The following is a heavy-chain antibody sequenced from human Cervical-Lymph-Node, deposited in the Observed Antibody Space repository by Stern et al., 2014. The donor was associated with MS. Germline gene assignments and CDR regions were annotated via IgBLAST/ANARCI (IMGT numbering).Heavy chain of an antibody. CDR2: IIPMYDIA. Sequence: QVQLGQSGAEVRKPGSSVRVSCKTSGGTFSSYTISWVRQVPGQGLEWMGRIIPMYDIANYAQKLQGRVTITADKSTSTAYMELSSLRSEDTAVYYCARVPLVVLVPTRGDAFDIWGQGTMVTVSS. CDR1: GGTFSSYT. CDR3: ARVPLVVLVPTRGDAFDI. D-gene: IGHD2-21*01. J-gene: IGHJ3*02. V-gene: IGHV1-69*09.